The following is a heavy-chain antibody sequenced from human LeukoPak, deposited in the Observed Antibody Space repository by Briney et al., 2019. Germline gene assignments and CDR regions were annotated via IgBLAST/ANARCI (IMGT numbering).Heavy chain of an antibody. CDR2: IKQDGSEE. D-gene: IGHD1-14*01. V-gene: IGHV3-7*03. J-gene: IGHJ4*02. CDR1: GFTFRNYW. CDR3: AGGHGITWDSVY. Sequence: GRSLRLSCAASGFTFRNYWMSWVRQVPGKGLEWVANIKQDGSEENYLDSVKGRFTISRDNARNSVYLHMNSLRAEDTAVYYCAGGHGITWDSVYWGQGTLVTVSS.